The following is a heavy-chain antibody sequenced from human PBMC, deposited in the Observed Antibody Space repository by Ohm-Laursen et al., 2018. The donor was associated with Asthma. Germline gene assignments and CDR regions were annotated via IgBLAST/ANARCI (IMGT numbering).Heavy chain of an antibody. Sequence: SVKVSCKLSGGAFTSFSYTWVRQAPGQGLEWVGGVIPITGTTTYAQHLQVRVTITADEATNTVYMELRGLRSADTAVYYCARGEYKTGWHAPHYFDSWGQGTLVTVSS. CDR1: GGAFTSFS. D-gene: IGHD6-19*01. J-gene: IGHJ4*02. CDR2: VIPITGTT. CDR3: ARGEYKTGWHAPHYFDS. V-gene: IGHV1-69*13.